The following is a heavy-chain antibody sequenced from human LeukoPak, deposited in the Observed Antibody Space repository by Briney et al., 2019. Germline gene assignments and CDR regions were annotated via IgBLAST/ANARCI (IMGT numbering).Heavy chain of an antibody. Sequence: SQTLSLTCTVSGGSISSGGYYWSWIRQHPGKGLEWIGYIYYSGSTYYNPSLKSRVTISVDTSKNQFSLKLSSVTAADTAVYYCARVYSSSWSGLPEYFQHWGQGTLVTVSS. D-gene: IGHD6-13*01. CDR3: ARVYSSSWSGLPEYFQH. CDR1: GGSISSGGYY. CDR2: IYYSGST. V-gene: IGHV4-31*03. J-gene: IGHJ1*01.